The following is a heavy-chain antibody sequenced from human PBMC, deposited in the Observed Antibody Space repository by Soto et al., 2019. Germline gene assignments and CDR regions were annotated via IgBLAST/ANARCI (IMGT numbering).Heavy chain of an antibody. J-gene: IGHJ4*02. CDR2: MSGSGGSI. D-gene: IGHD3-10*01. CDR3: MNLYSYGSGSYYK. Sequence: EVQLLESGGGLEQPGGSLRLSCAASGFTFSTYAMSWVRQAPGKGLEWVSGMSGSGGSIYYADSVKGRFTISRDNSKNTLYLQMNSLRAEDTAVYYCMNLYSYGSGSYYKWGQGTLVTVSS. CDR1: GFTFSTYA. V-gene: IGHV3-23*01.